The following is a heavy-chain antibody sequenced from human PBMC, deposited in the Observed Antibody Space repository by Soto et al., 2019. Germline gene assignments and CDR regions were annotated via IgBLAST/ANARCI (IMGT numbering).Heavy chain of an antibody. D-gene: IGHD6-19*01. V-gene: IGHV4-30-2*01. CDR1: GGSTSSGGYS. CDR2: ISHSGST. CDR3: ASGGLLPDY. J-gene: IGHJ4*02. Sequence: QLQLQESGSGLVKPSQTLSLTCAVSGGSTSSGGYSWSWLRQPPGKGLEWIGYISHSGSTYYNPSLERRFTRSVDTSKNQFSLRLSSVTAADTAVYYCASGGLLPDYWGQGTLVTVSS.